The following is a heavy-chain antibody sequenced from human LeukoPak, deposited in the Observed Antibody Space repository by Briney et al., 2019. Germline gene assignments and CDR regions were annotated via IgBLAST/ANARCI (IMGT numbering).Heavy chain of an antibody. J-gene: IGHJ4*02. CDR2: INPNSGGT. D-gene: IGHD6-19*01. V-gene: IGHV1-2*02. Sequence: ASVKLSCKASGYTFTGYYMHWVRQAPGQGLEWMGWINPNSGGTNYAQKFQGRVTMTRDTSISTAYMELSRLRSDDTAVYYCARDRTSGWYYFDYWGQGTLVPVSS. CDR1: GYTFTGYY. CDR3: ARDRTSGWYYFDY.